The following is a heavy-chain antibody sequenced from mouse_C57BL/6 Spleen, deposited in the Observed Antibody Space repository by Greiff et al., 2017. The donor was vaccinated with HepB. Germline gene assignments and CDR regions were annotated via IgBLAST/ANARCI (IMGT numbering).Heavy chain of an antibody. V-gene: IGHV1-19*01. CDR2: INPYNGGT. CDR1: GYTFTDYY. Sequence: EVQLQQSGPVLVKPGASVKMSCKASGYTFTDYYMNWVKQSHGKSLEWIGVINPYNGGTSYNQKFKGKATLTVDKSSSTAYIELNSLTSEDSAVYYCARGLYSNFDYWGQGTTLTVSS. J-gene: IGHJ2*01. D-gene: IGHD2-5*01. CDR3: ARGLYSNFDY.